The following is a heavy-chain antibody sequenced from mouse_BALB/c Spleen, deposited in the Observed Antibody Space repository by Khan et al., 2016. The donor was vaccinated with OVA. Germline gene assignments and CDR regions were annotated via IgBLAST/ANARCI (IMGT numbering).Heavy chain of an antibody. V-gene: IGHV7-3*02. CDR3: VRNIRDNGFDY. CDR1: GFTFTDYY. Sequence: EVQLVESGGGLVQPGGSLGLSCVTSGFTFTDYYMSWVRQPPGKALEWLGFIRNKANGYSTEYSASVKGRFTISRDNSQSILYLQMNTLRAEDSATYYCVRNIRDNGFDYWGQGTTLTVSS. CDR2: IRNKANGYST. D-gene: IGHD1-3*01. J-gene: IGHJ2*01.